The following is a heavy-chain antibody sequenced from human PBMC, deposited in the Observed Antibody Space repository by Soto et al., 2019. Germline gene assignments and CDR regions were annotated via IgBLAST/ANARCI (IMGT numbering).Heavy chain of an antibody. CDR2: INHSGST. Sequence: SSETLSLTCAVYGGSFSCYYGSWIRQPPGKGLEWIGEINHSGSTNYNPSLKSRVTISVDTSKNQFSLKLSSVTAADTAVYYCARDYWSGDRYYYGVDVWGQGTTVTVSS. CDR3: ARDYWSGDRYYYGVDV. D-gene: IGHD3-3*01. CDR1: GGSFSCYY. J-gene: IGHJ6*02. V-gene: IGHV4-34*01.